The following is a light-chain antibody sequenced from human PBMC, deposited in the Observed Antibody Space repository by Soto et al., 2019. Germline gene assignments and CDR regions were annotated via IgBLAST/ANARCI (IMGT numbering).Light chain of an antibody. V-gene: IGKV4-1*01. Sequence: DFVMTQSPDSLAVSLGERATINCKSSQSVLYSSNNNKYLSWYQQKPGQPPKLLIYWASTRESGVPDRFSGSGSGTDFTLTISSLPAEDVAVYYCHQYINAPWTFGQGTKVEIK. CDR3: HQYINAPWT. CDR1: QSVLYSSNNNKY. CDR2: WAS. J-gene: IGKJ1*01.